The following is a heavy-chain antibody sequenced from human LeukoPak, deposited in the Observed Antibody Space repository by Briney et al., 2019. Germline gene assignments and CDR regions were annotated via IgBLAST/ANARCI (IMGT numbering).Heavy chain of an antibody. V-gene: IGHV1-46*01. D-gene: IGHD3-10*01. CDR1: GYTFTSYY. CDR2: INPSGGST. CDR3: ARDKGGAMVRGVIRAFDI. J-gene: IGHJ3*02. Sequence: ASVKVSCKASGYTFTSYYMHWVRQAPGQGLEWMGIINPSGGSTSYAQKFQGRVTMTRDMSTSTVYMELSSLRSEDTAVYYCARDKGGAMVRGVIRAFDIWGQGTMVTVSS.